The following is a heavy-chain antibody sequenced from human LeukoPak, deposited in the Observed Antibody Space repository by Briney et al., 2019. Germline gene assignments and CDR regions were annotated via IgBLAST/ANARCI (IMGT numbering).Heavy chain of an antibody. CDR3: AKVVTMIVVVPDAFDI. Sequence: GGSLRLSCAASGFTFSSYAMSWVRQAPGKGLEWVSAISGSGGSTYYADSVEGRFTISRDNSKNTLYLQMNSLRAEDTAVYYCAKVVTMIVVVPDAFDIWGQGTMVTVSS. D-gene: IGHD3-22*01. V-gene: IGHV3-23*01. CDR2: ISGSGGST. J-gene: IGHJ3*02. CDR1: GFTFSSYA.